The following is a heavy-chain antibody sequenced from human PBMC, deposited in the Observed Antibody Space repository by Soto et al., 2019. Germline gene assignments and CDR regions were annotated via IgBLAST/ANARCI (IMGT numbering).Heavy chain of an antibody. CDR1: GFTFSDYY. J-gene: IGHJ4*02. D-gene: IGHD3-22*01. CDR2: ISSSSSTI. CDR3: AKDDYYDTSGYLALFDY. V-gene: IGHV3-11*04. Sequence: GGSLRLSCAASGFTFSDYYMSWIRQAPGKGLEWVSYISSSSSTIYYADSVKGRFTISRDNAKNSLYLQMNSLRDEDTAVYYCAKDDYYDTSGYLALFDYWGQETLVTVSS.